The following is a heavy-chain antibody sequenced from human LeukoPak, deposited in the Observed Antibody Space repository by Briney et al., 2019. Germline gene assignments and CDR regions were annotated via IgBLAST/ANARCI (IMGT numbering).Heavy chain of an antibody. D-gene: IGHD6-13*01. V-gene: IGHV3-21*01. J-gene: IGHJ4*02. CDR1: RFTFSSYW. CDR3: AKDSSLYGTSWWGNYFDY. Sequence: PGGSLRLSCAASRFTFSSYWMSWVRQAPGKGLEWVSSISSSSSYIYYADSVKGRFTISRDNAKNSLYLQMNSLRAEDTAVYYCAKDSSLYGTSWWGNYFDYWGQGTLVTVSS. CDR2: ISSSSSYI.